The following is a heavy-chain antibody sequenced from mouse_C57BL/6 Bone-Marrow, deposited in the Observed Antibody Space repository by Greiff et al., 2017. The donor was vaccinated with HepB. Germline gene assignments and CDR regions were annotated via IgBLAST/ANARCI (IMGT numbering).Heavy chain of an antibody. CDR2: INPSSGYT. J-gene: IGHJ4*01. CDR3: ARGTTGSFYYAMDY. V-gene: IGHV1-4*01. CDR1: GYTFTSYT. D-gene: IGHD1-1*01. Sequence: VQLQQSGAELARPGASVKMSCKASGYTFTSYTMHWVKQRPGQGLEWIGYINPSSGYTKYNQKFKDKATLTADKSSSTAYMQLSSLTSEDSAVYYCARGTTGSFYYAMDYWGQGTSVTVSS.